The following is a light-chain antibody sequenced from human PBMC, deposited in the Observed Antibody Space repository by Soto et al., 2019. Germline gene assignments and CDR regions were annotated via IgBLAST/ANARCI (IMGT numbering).Light chain of an antibody. CDR1: QGISSD. CDR3: LQDYNYPRT. J-gene: IGKJ1*01. Sequence: AIQLTQSPSFLSASVGDKVTITCRASQGISSDVGWYQQKPGKAPKLLIYSASTLQSGVPSRFSGSGSGSDFTLTISSLQPEDFATYYCLQDYNYPRTFGQGTKVEIK. CDR2: SAS. V-gene: IGKV1-6*01.